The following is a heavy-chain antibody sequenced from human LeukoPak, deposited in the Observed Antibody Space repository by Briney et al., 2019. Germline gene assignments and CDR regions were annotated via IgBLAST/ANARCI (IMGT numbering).Heavy chain of an antibody. CDR1: GFTFSNYL. Sequence: GGSLRLSCVGSGFTFSNYLMNWVRQAPGKGLEWVSFISSTGGTIYYADAVKGRFTVSRDNAKNSLLLQMNSLRAEDTVLYYCARGYSRAAFDIWGQGTMVTVSS. J-gene: IGHJ3*02. D-gene: IGHD2-15*01. CDR2: ISSTGGTI. V-gene: IGHV3-48*01. CDR3: ARGYSRAAFDI.